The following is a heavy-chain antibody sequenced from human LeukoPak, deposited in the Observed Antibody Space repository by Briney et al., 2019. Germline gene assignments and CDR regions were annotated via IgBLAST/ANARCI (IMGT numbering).Heavy chain of an antibody. CDR1: GYTFTSYG. D-gene: IGHD3-3*01. J-gene: IGHJ6*02. CDR3: ATDYDFWSGYPISYYYYYGMDV. CDR2: ISAYNGNT. V-gene: IGHV1-18*01. Sequence: ASVKVSCKASGYTFTSYGINWVRQAPGQGLEWMGWISAYNGNTNYAQKLQGRVTMTTDTSTSTAYMELRSLRSDDTAVYYCATDYDFWSGYPISYYYYYGMDVWGQGTTVTVSS.